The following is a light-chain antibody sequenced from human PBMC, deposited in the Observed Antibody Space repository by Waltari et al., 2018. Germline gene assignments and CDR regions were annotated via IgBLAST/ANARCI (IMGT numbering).Light chain of an antibody. CDR3: QQYNSYSLT. V-gene: IGKV1-5*03. Sequence: DIQMTQSPSTLSASVGDRVTITCRASQSISSWLAWYQQKPGKAPKLLIYKASSLESGVPARFSGSGSGTEFTLTISSLQPDDFATYYCQQYNSYSLTFGGGTKVEIK. J-gene: IGKJ4*01. CDR2: KAS. CDR1: QSISSW.